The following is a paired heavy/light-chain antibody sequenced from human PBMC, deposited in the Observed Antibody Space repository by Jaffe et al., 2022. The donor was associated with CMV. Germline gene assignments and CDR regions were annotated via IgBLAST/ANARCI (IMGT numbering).Heavy chain of an antibody. J-gene: IGHJ4*02. CDR1: GYRFTSDW. CDR2: IYPGDSET. V-gene: IGHV5-51*01. D-gene: IGHD5-18*01. Sequence: EVQLVQSGAEVKKPGESLKISCKGSGYRFTSDWIGWVRQMPGKGLEWMGIIYPGDSETRYSPSFQGQVTISADKSITTAYLQWSSLKASDTAMYYCARHVRFGSYGYYYDYWGQGTLVTVSS. CDR3: ARHVRFGSYGYYYDY.
Light chain of an antibody. V-gene: IGLV2-8*01. Sequence: QSALTQPPSASGSPGQSVTISCTGTSSDVGGYKYVSWYQHHPGKAPKLIIYEVTKRPSGVPDRFSGSKSGNTASLTVSGLQAEDEADYYCSSYSGSNNLGVFGGGTKLTVL. CDR1: SSDVGGYKY. CDR2: EVT. CDR3: SSYSGSNNLGV. J-gene: IGLJ2*01.